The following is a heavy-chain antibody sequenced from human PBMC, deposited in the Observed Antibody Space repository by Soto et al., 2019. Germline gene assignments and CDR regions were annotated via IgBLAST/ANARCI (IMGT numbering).Heavy chain of an antibody. D-gene: IGHD1-7*01. CDR2: MSGSSSTT. CDR1: GLPFNNYA. V-gene: IGHV3-23*01. Sequence: WDSLRLSCATSGLPFNNYAMSWVRQAPGGGLEWVSSMSGSSSTTYYADSVNGRFTISRDRSKNTLYLQMSSLRAEDTALEYCAKNQERELPRVIDFWGQGTLVTVSS. CDR3: AKNQERELPRVIDF. J-gene: IGHJ4*02.